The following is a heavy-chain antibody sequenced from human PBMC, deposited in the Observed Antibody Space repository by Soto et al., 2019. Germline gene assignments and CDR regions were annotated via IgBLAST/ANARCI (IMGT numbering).Heavy chain of an antibody. CDR1: GFSFSSYA. Sequence: QVKLVESGGGVVQPGRSLRLSCAASGFSFSSYAMHWVRQAPGKGLEWLSFISYDGRNEYYADSVKGRFTVSRDSSENTLYLQINTLKPEGTAVYYCARDGCPNGVCFNDYWGQGTLVTVSP. V-gene: IGHV3-30*04. CDR2: ISYDGRNE. J-gene: IGHJ4*02. D-gene: IGHD2-8*01. CDR3: ARDGCPNGVCFNDY.